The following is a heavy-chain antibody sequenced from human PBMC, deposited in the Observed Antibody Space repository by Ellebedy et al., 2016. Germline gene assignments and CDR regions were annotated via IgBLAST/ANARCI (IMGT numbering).Heavy chain of an antibody. CDR1: GFAFPQYW. CDR3: ARSGVPGAFDY. CDR2: INHDGSAE. J-gene: IGHJ4*02. D-gene: IGHD3-3*01. Sequence: GGSLRLSXVASGFAFPQYWMAWVRQPPGKGLEWVANINHDGSAEYYADSVQGRSRISRDDAKRSVYLQMNSLRVEDTAVFYCARSGVPGAFDYWGQGILVTVSS. V-gene: IGHV3-7*03.